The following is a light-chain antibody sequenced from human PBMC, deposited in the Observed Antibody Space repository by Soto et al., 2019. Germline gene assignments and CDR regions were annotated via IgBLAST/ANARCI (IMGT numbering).Light chain of an antibody. CDR3: QHYNSYSEA. Sequence: IQVTQSPSTLSGSVGDRVTITCRASQTISSWLAWYQQKPGKAPKLLIYKASTLKSGVPSRFSGSGSGTEFTLTISSLQPDDFATYYCQHYNSYSEAFGQGTKVAIK. J-gene: IGKJ1*01. CDR1: QTISSW. CDR2: KAS. V-gene: IGKV1-5*03.